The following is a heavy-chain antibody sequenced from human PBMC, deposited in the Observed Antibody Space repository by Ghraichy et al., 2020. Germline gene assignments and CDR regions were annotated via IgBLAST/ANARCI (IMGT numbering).Heavy chain of an antibody. V-gene: IGHV3-64D*06. J-gene: IGHJ4*02. Sequence: GGSLRLSCSASGFTFSSYAMHWVRQAPGKGLQYVSAITSKGGSTYYADSVKGRFTISRDNSKNTLYLQMSSLRAEDTAVYYCVKGGWDYYDSSGYYYPLQFDYWGKGTLVTVSS. CDR3: VKGGWDYYDSSGYYYPLQFDY. D-gene: IGHD3-22*01. CDR1: GFTFSSYA. CDR2: ITSKGGST.